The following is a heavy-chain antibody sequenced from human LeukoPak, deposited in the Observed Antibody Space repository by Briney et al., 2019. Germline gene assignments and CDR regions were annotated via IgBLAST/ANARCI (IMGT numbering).Heavy chain of an antibody. CDR1: GYSITRSYW. Sequence: SQTLSLICTVSGYSITRSYWWGWIRQPPGKGLEWIGTIYHTGSTYYNPSLKSRVTISVDTSKNQFSLRLNSVTAADTAVYYCARRDYGIGFEDWGQGTLVTVSS. CDR3: ARRDYGIGFED. D-gene: IGHD4-17*01. V-gene: IGHV4-38-2*02. J-gene: IGHJ4*02. CDR2: IYHTGST.